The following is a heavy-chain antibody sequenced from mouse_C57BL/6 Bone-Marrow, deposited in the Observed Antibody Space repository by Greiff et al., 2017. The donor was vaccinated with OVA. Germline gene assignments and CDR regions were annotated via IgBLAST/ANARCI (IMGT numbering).Heavy chain of an antibody. Sequence: EVHLVESGGGLVKPGGSLKLSCAASGFTFSDYGMHWVRQAPEKGLEWVAYISSGSSTIYYADTVKGRFTISRDNAKNTLFLQMTSLRSEDTAMYYCARTGGYDGGAWFAYWGQGTLVTVSA. CDR3: ARTGGYDGGAWFAY. J-gene: IGHJ3*01. CDR2: ISSGSSTI. CDR1: GFTFSDYG. V-gene: IGHV5-17*01. D-gene: IGHD2-2*01.